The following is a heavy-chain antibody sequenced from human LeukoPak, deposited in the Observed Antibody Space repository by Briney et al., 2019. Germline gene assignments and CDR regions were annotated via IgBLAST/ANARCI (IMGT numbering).Heavy chain of an antibody. Sequence: GGSLRLSCAASGFTFSSYSMNWVRQAPGKGLEWVSSISSSSSYIYYADSVKGRFTISRDNAKNSLYLQMNSLRAEDTAVYYCARGVPFGTTPLYYSDYWGQGTLVTVSS. V-gene: IGHV3-21*01. D-gene: IGHD2-15*01. CDR2: ISSSSSYI. CDR3: ARGVPFGTTPLYYSDY. J-gene: IGHJ4*02. CDR1: GFTFSSYS.